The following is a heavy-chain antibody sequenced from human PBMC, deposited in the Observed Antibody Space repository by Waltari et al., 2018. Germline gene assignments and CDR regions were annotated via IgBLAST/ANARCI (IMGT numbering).Heavy chain of an antibody. V-gene: IGHV1-2*02. CDR2: INSNSGDI. D-gene: IGHD3-10*01. CDR1: GYTFTAYH. J-gene: IGHJ4*02. Sequence: QVQLVQSGAEVKKPGASVTVSCKTSGYTFTAYHLQWVRQAPGQGLEWMGWINSNSGDIGYAQKCLGRVNMTRDTSVSTIYMELSGLKSDDTAVYYCAREGLTGRGFDYWGQGTLVTVSS. CDR3: AREGLTGRGFDY.